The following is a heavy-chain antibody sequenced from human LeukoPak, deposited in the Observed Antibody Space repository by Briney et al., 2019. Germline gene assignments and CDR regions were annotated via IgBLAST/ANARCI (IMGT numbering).Heavy chain of an antibody. CDR2: INPNSGGT. CDR3: ARTYCSSTSCANWFDP. CDR1: GYTFTDYY. Sequence: ASVKVSCKASGYTFTDYYIHCVRQAPGQGLEWMGWINPNSGGTNFAQNFQGRVTMTRDTSISTAYMELSRLRSDDTAVYYCARTYCSSTSCANWFDPWGQGTLVTVSS. J-gene: IGHJ5*02. V-gene: IGHV1-2*02. D-gene: IGHD2-2*01.